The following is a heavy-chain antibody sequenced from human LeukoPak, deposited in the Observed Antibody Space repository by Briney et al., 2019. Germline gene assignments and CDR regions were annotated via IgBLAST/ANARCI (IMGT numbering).Heavy chain of an antibody. CDR3: ARDGDYGSFDY. D-gene: IGHD4-17*01. Sequence: GGSLRLSCAASGFTFSSYGMHWVRQAPGKGLEWVAVIWYDGSNKYYADSVKGRFTISRDNSKNTLYLQMNSLRAEDTAVYYCARDGDYGSFDYWGQGTLVTVSS. CDR2: IWYDGSNK. J-gene: IGHJ4*02. CDR1: GFTFSSYG. V-gene: IGHV3-33*01.